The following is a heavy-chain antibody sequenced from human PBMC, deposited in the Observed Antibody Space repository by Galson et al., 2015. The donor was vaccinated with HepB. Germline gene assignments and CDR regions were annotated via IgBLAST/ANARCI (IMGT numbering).Heavy chain of an antibody. CDR3: ARHLKYFYGSGSYYPFDY. CDR2: IDPSDSYT. V-gene: IGHV5-10-1*01. D-gene: IGHD3-10*01. Sequence: QSGAEVKKPGESLRISCKGSGYSFTSYWISWVRQMPGKGLEWMGRIDPSDSYTNYSPSFQGHVTISADKSISTAYLQWSSLKASDSAMYYCARHLKYFYGSGSYYPFDYWGQGTLVAASS. CDR1: GYSFTSYW. J-gene: IGHJ4*02.